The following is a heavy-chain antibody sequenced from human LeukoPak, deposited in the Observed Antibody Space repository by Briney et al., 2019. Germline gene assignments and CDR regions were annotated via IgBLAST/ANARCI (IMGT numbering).Heavy chain of an antibody. Sequence: PGASLRLSCAVSGFTFSSYAMSWVRQAPGKGLEWVPTISGSGGSTYYADSVQGRFTISRDNSKNTLYLQMNGLRAEDTAVYYCAKDRSSTGITMIVVVITYFDYWGQGTLVTVSS. J-gene: IGHJ4*02. V-gene: IGHV3-23*01. CDR3: AKDRSSTGITMIVVVITYFDY. D-gene: IGHD3-22*01. CDR1: GFTFSSYA. CDR2: ISGSGGST.